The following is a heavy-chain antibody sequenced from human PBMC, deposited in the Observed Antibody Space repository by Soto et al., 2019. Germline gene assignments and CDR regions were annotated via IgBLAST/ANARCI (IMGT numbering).Heavy chain of an antibody. CDR1: GFTFSNYE. D-gene: IGHD6-13*01. CDR2: ISNNGAHT. CDR3: ARRGYGSRSPSVYMDV. V-gene: IGHV3-64*01. Sequence: EAQLVESGGGLVQPGGSLRLSCAASGFTFSNYEMHWVRQAPGKGLEYVSGISNNGAHTDYAKSVKGRFTISRDNSENILYLQMGSLRAEDMALYYCARRGYGSRSPSVYMDVWGKGTTVTVSS. J-gene: IGHJ6*03.